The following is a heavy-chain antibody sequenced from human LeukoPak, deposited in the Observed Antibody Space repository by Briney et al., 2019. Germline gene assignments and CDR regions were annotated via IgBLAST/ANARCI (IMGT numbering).Heavy chain of an antibody. Sequence: GSLRLSCAASGFPFSSYAMSWVRQAPGKGLEWVSAISGSGGSTYYADSVKGRFTISRDNSKNTLYTQMNSLRAEDTAVYYCAKSRAKWFGELLPECSQHWGQGTLVTVSS. CDR2: ISGSGGST. V-gene: IGHV3-23*01. CDR1: GFPFSSYA. J-gene: IGHJ1*01. CDR3: AKSRAKWFGELLPECSQH. D-gene: IGHD3-10*01.